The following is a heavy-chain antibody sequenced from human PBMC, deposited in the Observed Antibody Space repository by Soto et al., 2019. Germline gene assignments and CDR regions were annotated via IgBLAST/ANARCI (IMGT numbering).Heavy chain of an antibody. CDR2: ISSSSSPT. V-gene: IGHV3-48*01. D-gene: IGHD3-22*01. CDR1: GFTFSSND. CDR3: ARVIVRTSYSDRSGYYFNY. J-gene: IGHJ4*02. Sequence: GGSLRLSYAAAGFTFSSNDMNWVRQAPGKGLEWVSYISSSSSPTYYADSVKGRFTISRDNSKNTLSLQMNSLRAEDTAVYYCARVIVRTSYSDRSGYYFNYWGQGTLVTVS.